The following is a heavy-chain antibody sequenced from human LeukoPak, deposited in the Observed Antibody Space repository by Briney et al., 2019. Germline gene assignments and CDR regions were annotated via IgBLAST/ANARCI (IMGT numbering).Heavy chain of an antibody. J-gene: IGHJ4*02. CDR3: ARLWSTDCSGGSCPHQPNS. V-gene: IGHV4-34*01. D-gene: IGHD2-15*01. CDR2: IHIGGST. Sequence: SETLSLTCAVYGGSFSAYHWGWIRQPPGKGLEWIGSIHIGGSTYYNPSFKSRVTISVDTSKNQFSLKLRSVTAADTAMYYCARLWSTDCSGGSCPHQPNSWGQGTLVTVSS. CDR1: GGSFSAYH.